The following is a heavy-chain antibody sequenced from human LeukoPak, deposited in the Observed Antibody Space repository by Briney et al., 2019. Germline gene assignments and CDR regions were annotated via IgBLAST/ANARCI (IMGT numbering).Heavy chain of an antibody. V-gene: IGHV4-4*02. CDR1: GDSIRGPITTSDW. CDR3: ARGPVGTRDAFDI. CDR2: TSLGGAS. J-gene: IGHJ3*02. D-gene: IGHD1-14*01. Sequence: SETLSLTCAVSGDSIRGPITTSDWWNWVRQFPGKGLEWIGETSLGGASNYNPSLQSRVTMSLDKSRNQFSLKLSSVTAADTAVYYCARGPVGTRDAFDIWGQGTMVTVSS.